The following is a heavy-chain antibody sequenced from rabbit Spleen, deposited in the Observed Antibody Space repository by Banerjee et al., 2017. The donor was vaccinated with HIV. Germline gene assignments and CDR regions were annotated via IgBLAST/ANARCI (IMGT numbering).Heavy chain of an antibody. D-gene: IGHD1-1*01. J-gene: IGHJ6*01. CDR2: IYAGSSGST. CDR1: GFSFSSAYD. CDR3: ARDTSSSFSSYGMDL. V-gene: IGHV1S40*01. Sequence: QSLEESGGDLVKPGASLTLTCTASGFSFSSAYDMCWVRQAPGKGLEWIACIYAGSSGSTYYASWAKGRFTISKTSSTTVTLQMTSLTAADTATYFCARDTSSSFSSYGMDLWGPGTLVTVS.